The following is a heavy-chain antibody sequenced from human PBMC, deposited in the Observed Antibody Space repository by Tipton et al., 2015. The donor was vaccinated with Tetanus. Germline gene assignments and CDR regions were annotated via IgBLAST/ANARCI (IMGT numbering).Heavy chain of an antibody. CDR1: GFTFYSYA. V-gene: IGHV3-33*08. D-gene: IGHD5-18*01. CDR2: IWNDGSYK. J-gene: IGHJ6*02. Sequence: SLRLSCAASGFTFYSYAMHWVRQAPGKGLEWVAAIWNDGSYKYYADSVKGRFTVSRDNSKNTLYLEMNSLRAEDTAVYYCARVGISQNAYSYVYHGLDVWGQGTTVTVSS. CDR3: ARVGISQNAYSYVYHGLDV.